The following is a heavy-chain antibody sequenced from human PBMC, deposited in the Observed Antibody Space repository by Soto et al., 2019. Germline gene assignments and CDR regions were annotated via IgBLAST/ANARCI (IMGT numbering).Heavy chain of an antibody. J-gene: IGHJ4*02. Sequence: EVQLVESGGGLVQPGRSLRLSCEASGFTFDDYAMHWVRQAPGKGLEWVSGISWNSGSIGYADSVKGRFTISRDNAKNSLYLQMNSLRAEDTALYYCAKDAYSSGWYADYWGQGTLVTVSS. CDR2: ISWNSGSI. CDR1: GFTFDDYA. CDR3: AKDAYSSGWYADY. D-gene: IGHD6-19*01. V-gene: IGHV3-9*01.